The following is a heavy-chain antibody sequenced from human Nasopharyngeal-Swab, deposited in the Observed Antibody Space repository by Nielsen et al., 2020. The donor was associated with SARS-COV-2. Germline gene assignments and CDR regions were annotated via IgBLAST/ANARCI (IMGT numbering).Heavy chain of an antibody. V-gene: IGHV1-46*01. J-gene: IGHJ6*02. CDR1: GYTFTSYY. CDR3: AREAVSSSYPKGGMDV. D-gene: IGHD6-13*01. CDR2: INPSGGST. Sequence: ASVKVSCKASGYTFTSYYMHWVRQAPGQGLEWMGIINPSGGSTSYAQKFQGRVTMTRDTSTGTVYMELSSLRSEDTAVYYCAREAVSSSYPKGGMDVWGQGTTVTVSS.